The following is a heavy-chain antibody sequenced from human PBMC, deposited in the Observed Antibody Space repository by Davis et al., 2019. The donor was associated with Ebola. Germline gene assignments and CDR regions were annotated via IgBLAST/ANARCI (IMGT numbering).Heavy chain of an antibody. V-gene: IGHV4-34*01. Sequence: MPSETLSLTCAVYGGSFSGYYWSWIRQPPGKGLEWIGEINHSGSTNYNPSLKSRVTISVDTSKNQFSLKLSSVTAADTAVYYCARHGLIAVAGTFPFDYWGQGTLVTVSS. D-gene: IGHD6-19*01. CDR2: INHSGST. CDR1: GGSFSGYY. CDR3: ARHGLIAVAGTFPFDY. J-gene: IGHJ4*02.